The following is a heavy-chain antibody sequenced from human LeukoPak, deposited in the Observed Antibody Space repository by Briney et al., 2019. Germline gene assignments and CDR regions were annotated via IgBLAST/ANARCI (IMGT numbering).Heavy chain of an antibody. J-gene: IGHJ4*02. CDR3: AKDRSCTNDICHGDFDY. D-gene: IGHD2-8*01. V-gene: IGHV3-23*01. CDR2: ISGSGGST. CDR1: GFTFSSYV. Sequence: PGGSLRLSCAASGFTFSSYVVSWVRQAPGKGLGWVSSISGSGGSTYSADSVKGRFTISRDNSKNTLYMQMNSLRAEDTALYYCAKDRSCTNDICHGDFDYWGQGTLVTVSS.